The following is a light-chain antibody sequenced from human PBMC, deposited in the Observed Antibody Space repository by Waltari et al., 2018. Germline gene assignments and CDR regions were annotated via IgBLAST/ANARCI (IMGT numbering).Light chain of an antibody. J-gene: IGLJ2*01. CDR3: GTWDSSLSAVV. CDR1: SSNIGNNY. Sequence: QSVLTQPPSVSAAPGQKVTISCSGSSSNIGNNYVSWYQQPPGTAPKLLIYDNNKRPSGIPDLFSGSKSGTSATLGITGLQTGDEADYYCGTWDSSLSAVVFGGGTKLTVL. V-gene: IGLV1-51*01. CDR2: DNN.